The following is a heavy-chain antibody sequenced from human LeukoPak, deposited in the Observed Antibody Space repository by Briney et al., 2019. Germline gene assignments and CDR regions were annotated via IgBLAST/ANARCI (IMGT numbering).Heavy chain of an antibody. V-gene: IGHV4-59*01. CDR1: GGSIGTNY. CDR2: IHFGGNT. Sequence: SETLSLTCGVSGGSIGTNYWSWIRQPPGGGLEWIGYIHFGGNTNNNPSLKSRVTISADRSKKEFSLKLRSVTAADTAVYYCAREGASSYFDYWGQGIWVTVSS. D-gene: IGHD6-6*01. CDR3: AREGASSYFDY. J-gene: IGHJ4*02.